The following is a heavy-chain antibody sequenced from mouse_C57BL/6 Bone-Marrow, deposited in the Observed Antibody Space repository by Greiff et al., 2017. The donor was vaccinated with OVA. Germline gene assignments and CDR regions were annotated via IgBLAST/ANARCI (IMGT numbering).Heavy chain of an antibody. V-gene: IGHV7-3*01. CDR2: IRNKANGYTT. CDR3: ARDRGLYYDYDWYFDV. J-gene: IGHJ1*03. CDR1: GFTFTDYY. D-gene: IGHD2-4*01. Sequence: EVLLVESGGGLVQPGGSLSLSCAASGFTFTDYYMSWVRQPPGQALEWLGFIRNKANGYTTEYSASVKGRFTISRDNSQSILYLQMNALRAEDSATYSCARDRGLYYDYDWYFDVWGTGTTVTVSS.